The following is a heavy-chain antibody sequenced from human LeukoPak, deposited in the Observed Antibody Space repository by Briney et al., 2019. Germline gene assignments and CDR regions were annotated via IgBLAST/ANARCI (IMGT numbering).Heavy chain of an antibody. CDR3: AKGSSGWYYYFDY. D-gene: IGHD6-19*01. Sequence: GGSLRLSCAASGFTSDDYAMHWVRQAPGKGLERVSGISWNSGSIGYADSVKGRFTISRDNAKNSLYLQMNSLRAEDMALYYCAKGSSGWYYYFDYWGQGTLVTVSS. J-gene: IGHJ4*02. CDR2: ISWNSGSI. V-gene: IGHV3-9*02. CDR1: GFTSDDYA.